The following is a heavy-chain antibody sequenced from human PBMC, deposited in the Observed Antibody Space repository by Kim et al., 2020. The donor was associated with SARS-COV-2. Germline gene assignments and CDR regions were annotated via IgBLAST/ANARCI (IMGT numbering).Heavy chain of an antibody. D-gene: IGHD5-18*01. J-gene: IGHJ4*02. CDR2: YI. V-gene: IGHV3-21*01. Sequence: YISYEDSGKGRLTIARANAKNSRSLQLTSLRAEDTAVYYCARDVGLWFDYWGQGTLVTVSS. CDR3: ARDVGLWFDY.